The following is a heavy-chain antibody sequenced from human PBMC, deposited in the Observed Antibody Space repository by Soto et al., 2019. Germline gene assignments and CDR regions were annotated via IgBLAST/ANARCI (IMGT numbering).Heavy chain of an antibody. D-gene: IGHD3-10*01. CDR3: ARGLTMLRGVMDS. CDR2: IYYTGGA. CDR1: GGSISGGGDY. Sequence: QVQLQESGPGLVKPSQTLALTCTVSGGSISGGGDYWTWIRQHPGKGLEWIGYIYYTGGAYYNPSLKSRALLSPDTSKSQFSLNLTSVTAADTAVYYCARGLTMLRGVMDSWGQGTLVTVSS. V-gene: IGHV4-31*03. J-gene: IGHJ4*02.